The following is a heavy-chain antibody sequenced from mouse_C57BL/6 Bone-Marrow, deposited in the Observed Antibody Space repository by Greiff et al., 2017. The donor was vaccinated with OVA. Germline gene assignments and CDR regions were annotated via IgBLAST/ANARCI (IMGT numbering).Heavy chain of an antibody. V-gene: IGHV1-81*01. CDR1: GYTFTSYG. D-gene: IGHD2-1*01. CDR3: ARSCLYYGNPWFAY. J-gene: IGHJ3*01. CDR2: IYPRSGNT. Sequence: QVQLQQSGAELARPGASVKLSCKASGYTFTSYGISWVKQRTGQGLEWIGEIYPRSGNTYYNEKFKGKATLTADKSSSTAYMELRSLTSEDSAVYFCARSCLYYGNPWFAYWGQGTLVTVSA.